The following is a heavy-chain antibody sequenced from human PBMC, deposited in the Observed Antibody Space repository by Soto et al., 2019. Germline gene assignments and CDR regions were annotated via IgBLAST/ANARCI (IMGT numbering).Heavy chain of an antibody. V-gene: IGHV3-23*01. D-gene: IGHD3-16*01. CDR3: AKAPPYDYTWGSLIAFDI. CDR1: GFTFSSYA. J-gene: IGHJ3*02. Sequence: GGSLRLSCAASGFTFSSYAMSWVRQAPGKGLEWVSAISGSGGSTYYADSVKGRFTISRDNSKNTLYLQMNSLRAEDTAVYYCAKAPPYDYTWGSLIAFDIWGQGTMVTVSS. CDR2: ISGSGGST.